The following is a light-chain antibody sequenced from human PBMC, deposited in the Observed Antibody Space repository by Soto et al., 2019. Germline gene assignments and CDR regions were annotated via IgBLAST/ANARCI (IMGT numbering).Light chain of an antibody. Sequence: QSALTQPASASGSPGQSITISCTGTISDVGRYNLVSWYQQHPDKAPKLIIYEDIERPSGVSHRFSGSTSGNTASLTISGLQTDDEAKYFCCSYSAGASVVFGAGTKLTVL. CDR1: ISDVGRYNL. CDR2: EDI. J-gene: IGLJ2*01. V-gene: IGLV2-23*01. CDR3: CSYSAGASVV.